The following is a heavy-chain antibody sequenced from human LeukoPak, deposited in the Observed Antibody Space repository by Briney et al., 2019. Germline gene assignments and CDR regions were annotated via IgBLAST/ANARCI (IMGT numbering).Heavy chain of an antibody. J-gene: IGHJ4*02. D-gene: IGHD4-23*01. Sequence: SETQSLTCTVSGGSISSGGYYWSWIRQHPGKGLEWIGYIYYSGSTYHNPSLKSRVIISVDTSKNQFSLKLSSVTAADTAVYYCARTTVVAKYFDYWGQGTLVTVSS. CDR2: IYYSGST. V-gene: IGHV4-31*03. CDR1: GGSISSGGYY. CDR3: ARTTVVAKYFDY.